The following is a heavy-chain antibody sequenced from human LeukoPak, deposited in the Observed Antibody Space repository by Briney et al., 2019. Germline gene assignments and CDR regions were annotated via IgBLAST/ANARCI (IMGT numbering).Heavy chain of an antibody. CDR2: INPNSGGT. D-gene: IGHD3-22*01. CDR3: ARDDSRPYYYDSSGYVY. Sequence: ASVKVSCKASGYTFTGYYIHWVRQAPGQGLEWMGRINPNSGGTNYAQKFQGRVTMTRDTSISTAYMELSRLRSDDTAVYYCARDDSRPYYYDSSGYVYWGQGTLVTVSS. V-gene: IGHV1-2*06. CDR1: GYTFTGYY. J-gene: IGHJ4*02.